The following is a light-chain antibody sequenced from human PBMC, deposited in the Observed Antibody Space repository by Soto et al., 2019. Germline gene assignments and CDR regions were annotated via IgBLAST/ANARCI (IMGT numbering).Light chain of an antibody. CDR2: GAS. V-gene: IGKV3-20*01. CDR1: QYITSSY. J-gene: IGKJ1*01. CDR3: QQFGRSTA. Sequence: EIVLTQSPGTLSLSLGERATLSCRASQYITSSYLAWYQQKPGQPPRLLIYGASTRATGIPDRFSGSGSGTDFTLTISRLEPEDFAVYFCQQFGRSTAFGQGTKV.